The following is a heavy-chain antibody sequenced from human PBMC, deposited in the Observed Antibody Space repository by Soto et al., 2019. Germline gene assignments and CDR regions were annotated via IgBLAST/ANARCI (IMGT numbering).Heavy chain of an antibody. Sequence: GGSLRLSCAASGFTFSSYWMSWVRQAPGKGLEWVANIKQDGSEKYYVDSVKGRFTISRDNAKNSLYLQMNSLRAEDTAVYYCARDLAYYDFWSGTLGYWGQGTLVTVSS. CDR3: ARDLAYYDFWSGTLGY. V-gene: IGHV3-7*01. CDR2: IKQDGSEK. D-gene: IGHD3-3*01. CDR1: GFTFSSYW. J-gene: IGHJ4*02.